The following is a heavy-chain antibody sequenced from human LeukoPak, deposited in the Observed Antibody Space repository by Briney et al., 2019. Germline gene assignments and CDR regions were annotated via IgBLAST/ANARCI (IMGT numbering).Heavy chain of an antibody. CDR3: ARATIFGVVSALGPLDS. CDR2: IKEDGSET. D-gene: IGHD3-3*01. V-gene: IGHV3-7*01. Sequence: GGSLRLSRAASGFTFSDYWMTRVRQAPGRGLECMANIKEDGSETYYVDSVEGRFTISRDNAKNSLCLQMNSLRAEDTAVYYCARATIFGVVSALGPLDSWGQGTLVTVSS. J-gene: IGHJ4*02. CDR1: GFTFSDYW.